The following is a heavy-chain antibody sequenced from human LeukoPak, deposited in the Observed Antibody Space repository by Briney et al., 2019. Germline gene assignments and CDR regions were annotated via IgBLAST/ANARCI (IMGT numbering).Heavy chain of an antibody. CDR1: GYSFTNYW. CDR3: ARQGKDGYRVVDY. D-gene: IGHD5-24*01. Sequence: RGESLKISCKGSGYSFTNYWIGWVRQVPGKGLGWMGIIWPDDSDKRYSPSLKGQVTISADKSISTAYLQWSSLKASDTAMYYCARQGKDGYRVVDYWGQGTLLTVSS. J-gene: IGHJ4*02. CDR2: IWPDDSDK. V-gene: IGHV5-51*01.